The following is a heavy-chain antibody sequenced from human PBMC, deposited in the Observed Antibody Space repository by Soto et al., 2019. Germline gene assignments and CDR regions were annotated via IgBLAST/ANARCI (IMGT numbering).Heavy chain of an antibody. Sequence: QVQLQESGPGLVKTSETLSLTCTVSDDSSSNYKWSWIRQPPGRRLEWIGYIYSNGGTSYNPSLQSRVTISIDASTKQFVLKLSAVTAADTAVYYCVRQGFGRLHGLVDVRGRGTTVTVSS. CDR1: DDSSSNYK. D-gene: IGHD3-10*01. CDR3: VRQGFGRLHGLVDV. V-gene: IGHV4-59*08. CDR2: IYSNGGT. J-gene: IGHJ6*02.